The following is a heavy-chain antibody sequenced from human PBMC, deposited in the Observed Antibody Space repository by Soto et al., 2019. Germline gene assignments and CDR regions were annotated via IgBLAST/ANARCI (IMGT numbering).Heavy chain of an antibody. Sequence: SETLSLTCAVYGGSLSGYYWSWLRQPPGKGLEWIGEINQRGSTNYNPSLKSRVTISLDTSMNHFSLKVNSVTAADTAEYYCARFKNGAASGTDQAFYFDYWGQGTLVTVSS. V-gene: IGHV4-34*01. CDR3: ARFKNGAASGTDQAFYFDY. J-gene: IGHJ4*02. CDR1: GGSLSGYY. D-gene: IGHD3-10*01. CDR2: INQRGST.